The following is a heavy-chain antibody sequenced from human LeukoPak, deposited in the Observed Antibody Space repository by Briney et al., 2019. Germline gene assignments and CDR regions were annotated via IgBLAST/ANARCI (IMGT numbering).Heavy chain of an antibody. Sequence: PGGSLRLSCAASGFTFSTYAMSWVRQAPGKGLEWVSGISGSGGSTFYADSVKGRFTISRDNSKNTLYLQMNNLRTEDAAIYYCAKAPVTSCRGAFCYPLDSWGQGTLVTVSS. D-gene: IGHD2-15*01. J-gene: IGHJ4*02. CDR2: ISGSGGST. CDR1: GFTFSTYA. CDR3: AKAPVTSCRGAFCYPLDS. V-gene: IGHV3-23*01.